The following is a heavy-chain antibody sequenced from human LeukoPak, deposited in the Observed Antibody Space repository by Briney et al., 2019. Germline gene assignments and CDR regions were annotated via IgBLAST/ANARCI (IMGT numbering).Heavy chain of an antibody. CDR1: GFTFSSYW. D-gene: IGHD3-16*01. CDR3: ARGVHPRGYYDYVWGSYLFDY. V-gene: IGHV3-20*04. CDR2: INWNGGST. Sequence: PGGSLRLSCAASGFTFSSYWMHWVRQAPGKGLEWVSGINWNGGSTGYADSVKGRFTISRDNAKNSLYLQMNSLRAEDTALYYCARGVHPRGYYDYVWGSYLFDYWGQGTLVTVSS. J-gene: IGHJ4*02.